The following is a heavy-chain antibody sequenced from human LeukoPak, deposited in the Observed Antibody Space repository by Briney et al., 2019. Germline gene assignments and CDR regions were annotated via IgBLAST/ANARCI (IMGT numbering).Heavy chain of an antibody. CDR3: AKGEYYYDSSFGAFDI. D-gene: IGHD3-22*01. V-gene: IGHV3-30*02. Sequence: GGSLRLSCAASGFTFSSYGMHWVRQAPGKGLEWVAFIRYDGSNKYYADSVKGRFTISRDNSKNTLYLQMNSLRAEDTAVYYCAKGEYYYDSSFGAFDIWGQGTMVTVSS. CDR1: GFTFSSYG. J-gene: IGHJ3*02. CDR2: IRYDGSNK.